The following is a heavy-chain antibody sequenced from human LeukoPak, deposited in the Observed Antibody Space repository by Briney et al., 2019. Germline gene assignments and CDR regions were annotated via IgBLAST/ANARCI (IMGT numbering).Heavy chain of an antibody. CDR1: GYTFTSYG. V-gene: IGHV1-2*02. CDR2: INPNSGGT. Sequence: ASVKVSCKASGYTFTSYGISWVRQAPGQGLEWMGWINPNSGGTNYAQKFQGRVTMTRDTSISTAYMELSRLRSDDTAVYYCARDLTTVTPNYYYYYMDVWGKGTTVTVSS. CDR3: ARDLTTVTPNYYYYYMDV. J-gene: IGHJ6*03. D-gene: IGHD4-17*01.